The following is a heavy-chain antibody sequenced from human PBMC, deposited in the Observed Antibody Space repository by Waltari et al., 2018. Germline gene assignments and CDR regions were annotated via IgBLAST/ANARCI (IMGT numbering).Heavy chain of an antibody. Sequence: QVQLQESGPGLVKPSQTLSLTCTVSGASISSSRYYWRWVRQSPGRGLEWIGYIYYGGSTFYNPSLKTRVSISVDTSNNQFSLKLSSVTAADTAIYYCARAKSYCTGGTCYISPSWFDPWGQGTLVTVSS. CDR2: IYYGGST. CDR1: GASISSSRYY. V-gene: IGHV4-30-4*01. J-gene: IGHJ5*02. CDR3: ARAKSYCTGGTCYISPSWFDP. D-gene: IGHD2-8*02.